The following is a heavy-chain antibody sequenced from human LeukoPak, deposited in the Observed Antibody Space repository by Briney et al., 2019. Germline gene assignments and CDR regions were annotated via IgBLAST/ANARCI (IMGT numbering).Heavy chain of an antibody. D-gene: IGHD6-6*01. Sequence: SETLSLTCAVSGGSISSGGYYWSWIRQPAGKGLEWIGRIYTSGSTNYNPSLKSRVTMSVDTSKNQFSLKLSSVTAADTAVYYCARAVAIAARPESSPYDYWGQGTLVTVSS. CDR3: ARAVAIAARPESSPYDY. CDR1: GGSISSGGYY. J-gene: IGHJ4*02. CDR2: IYTSGST. V-gene: IGHV4-61*02.